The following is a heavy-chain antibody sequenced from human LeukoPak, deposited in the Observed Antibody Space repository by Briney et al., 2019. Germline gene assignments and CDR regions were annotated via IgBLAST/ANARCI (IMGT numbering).Heavy chain of an antibody. Sequence: GGSLRLSCEASGFTFNNYAMSWVRQAPGKGLEWVSSISGDGGTKSNADSVKGRFTISRDYSQNTLYLQLNSLKAEDTAVYYCVRGRSTVSYYFQYWGQGTLVTVSS. CDR1: GFTFNNYA. CDR2: ISGDGGTK. V-gene: IGHV3-23*01. D-gene: IGHD2-2*01. CDR3: VRGRSTVSYYFQY. J-gene: IGHJ4*02.